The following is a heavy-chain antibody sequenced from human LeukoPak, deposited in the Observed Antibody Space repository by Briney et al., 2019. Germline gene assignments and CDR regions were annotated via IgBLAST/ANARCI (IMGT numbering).Heavy chain of an antibody. CDR1: GYSISSDYY. Sequence: SETLSLTCTVSGYSISSDYYWGWIRQPPGEGLGWIGIIYHSGSTYYNPSLKSRVTISVDTSKHQVSLKRSSVTAADTAVYYCARSVAGKNYYYCYYMDVWGKGTTVTVSS. CDR3: ARSVAGKNYYYCYYMDV. V-gene: IGHV4-38-2*02. J-gene: IGHJ6*03. D-gene: IGHD6-19*01. CDR2: IYHSGST.